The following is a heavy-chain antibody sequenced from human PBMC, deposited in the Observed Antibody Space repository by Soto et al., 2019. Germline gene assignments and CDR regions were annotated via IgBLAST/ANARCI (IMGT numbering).Heavy chain of an antibody. D-gene: IGHD6-13*01. J-gene: IGHJ4*02. CDR1: GFTFSSYS. V-gene: IGHV3-21*01. Sequence: EVQLVESGGGLVKPGGSLRLSCAASGFTFSSYSMNWVRQAPGKGLEWVSSISSSSSYIYYADSVKGRFTISRDNAKNSLYMQMNSLRAEDTAVYYCAREFQQLVDYWGQGTLVTVSS. CDR3: AREFQQLVDY. CDR2: ISSSSSYI.